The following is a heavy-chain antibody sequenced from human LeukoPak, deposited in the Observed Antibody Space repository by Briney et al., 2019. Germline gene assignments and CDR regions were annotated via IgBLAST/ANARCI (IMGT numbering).Heavy chain of an antibody. CDR1: GGSISSGSYY. CDR2: IYTSGST. V-gene: IGHV4-61*02. J-gene: IGHJ4*02. Sequence: PSETLSLTCTVSGGSISSGSYYWSWIRQPAGKGLEWIGRIYTSGSTNYNPSLKSRVTISVDTSKNQFSLNLSSVTAADTAVYYCAKGRGNFDFWGQGILVSVS. CDR3: AKGRGNFDF.